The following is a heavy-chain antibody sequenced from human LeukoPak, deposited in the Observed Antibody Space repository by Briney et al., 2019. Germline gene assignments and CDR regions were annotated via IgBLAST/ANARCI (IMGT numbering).Heavy chain of an antibody. CDR1: GGTFSSYA. D-gene: IGHD5-24*01. CDR2: IIPIFGTA. CDR3: ASGGRDGYDFDY. Sequence: GASVKVSCKASGGTFSSYAISWVRQAPGQGLEWMGGIIPIFGTANYAQKFQGRVTITADESTSTAYMELSSLRSGDTAVYYCASGGRDGYDFDYWGQGTLVTVSS. J-gene: IGHJ4*02. V-gene: IGHV1-69*13.